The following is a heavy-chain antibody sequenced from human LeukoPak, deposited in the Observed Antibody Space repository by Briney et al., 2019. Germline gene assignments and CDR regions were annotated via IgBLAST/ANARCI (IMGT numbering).Heavy chain of an antibody. CDR1: GYTLTELS. V-gene: IGHV1-24*01. D-gene: IGHD3-10*01. Sequence: ASVKVSCRVSGYTLTELSMHWVRQAPGKGLEWMGGFDPEDGETIYAQKFQGRVTMTEGTSTDTAYMELSSLRSEDTAVYYCATTGTMVRGAIGNWFDPWGQGTLVTVSS. CDR2: FDPEDGET. CDR3: ATTGTMVRGAIGNWFDP. J-gene: IGHJ5*02.